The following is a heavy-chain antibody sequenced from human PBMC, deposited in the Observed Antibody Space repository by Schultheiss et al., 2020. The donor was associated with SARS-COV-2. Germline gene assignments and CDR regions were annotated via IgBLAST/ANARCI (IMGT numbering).Heavy chain of an antibody. D-gene: IGHD3-22*01. Sequence: GGSLRLSCAASGFTFSSYAMHWVRQAPGKGLEWVAVISYDGSNKYYADSVKGRFTISRDNSKNTLYLQMNSLRAEDTAVYYCARDREGYYDSSGYYYYFDYWGQGTLVTVSS. CDR2: ISYDGSNK. J-gene: IGHJ4*02. CDR3: ARDREGYYDSSGYYYYFDY. CDR1: GFTFSSYA. V-gene: IGHV3-30*01.